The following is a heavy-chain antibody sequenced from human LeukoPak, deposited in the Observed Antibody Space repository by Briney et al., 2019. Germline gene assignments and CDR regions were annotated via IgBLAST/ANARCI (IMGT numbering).Heavy chain of an antibody. Sequence: SETLSLTCTVSGGSISRSSYYWGWIRQPPGKGLEWIGSIYYSGSTYYNSSLKSRVTISVDTSMNQFSLKLSSVTAADTAVYYCARLTGIVGATLGYFGYWGQGTLVTVSS. CDR3: ARLTGIVGATLGYFGY. J-gene: IGHJ4*02. CDR2: IYYSGST. V-gene: IGHV4-39*01. CDR1: GGSISRSSYY. D-gene: IGHD1-26*01.